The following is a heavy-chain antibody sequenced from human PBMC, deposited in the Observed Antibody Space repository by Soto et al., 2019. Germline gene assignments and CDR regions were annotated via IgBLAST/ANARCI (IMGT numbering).Heavy chain of an antibody. CDR3: SRGGGRLGTPWVDP. Sequence: EVQLVESGGGLVQPGGSLRLSCAASGFTFSSYDMHWVRQATGKGLEWVSAIGTAGDTYYPGSVKGRFTISRENAKNSLYLQLRSLGAGDPAAYYWSRGGGRLGTPWVDPWGQGTLVTVST. V-gene: IGHV3-13*04. J-gene: IGHJ5*02. CDR2: IGTAGDT. D-gene: IGHD3-16*01. CDR1: GFTFSSYD.